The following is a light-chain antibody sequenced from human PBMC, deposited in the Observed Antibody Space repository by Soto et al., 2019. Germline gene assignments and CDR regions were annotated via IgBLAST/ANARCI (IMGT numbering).Light chain of an antibody. J-gene: IGKJ2*01. CDR2: AAS. Sequence: AIQMTQSPSSLSASVGDRVTITCRASQGIRSDLGWYQQRPGKAPKLLIYAASSLQSGVPSRFSGGGSGTDFTLTISSLQPEDFASYYCLQHYNCPYTFGQGTKLEIK. V-gene: IGKV1-6*01. CDR1: QGIRSD. CDR3: LQHYNCPYT.